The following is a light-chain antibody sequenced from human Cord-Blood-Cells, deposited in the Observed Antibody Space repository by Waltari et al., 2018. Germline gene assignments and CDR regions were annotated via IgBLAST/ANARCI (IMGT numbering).Light chain of an antibody. V-gene: IGKV4-1*01. CDR2: WAS. CDR3: QQYYSTLWT. CDR1: QSALYSSNNKNY. J-gene: IGKJ1*01. Sequence: DIVMTPSPASLALSLGDTATINCPSSQSALYSSNNKNYLAWYQQKPGQPPKLLIYWASTRESGVPDRFSGSGSGTDFTLTISSLQAEDVAVYYCQQYYSTLWTFGQGTKVEIK.